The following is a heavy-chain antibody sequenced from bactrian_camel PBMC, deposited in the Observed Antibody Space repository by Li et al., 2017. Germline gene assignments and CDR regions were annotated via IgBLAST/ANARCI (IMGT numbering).Heavy chain of an antibody. D-gene: IGHD2*01. CDR2: IYTGGGST. Sequence: VQLVESGGGLMQPGGSLRLSCTAASGYIASGNCMGWFRQAPGKGLEWVSTIYTGGGSTYYADSVKGRFTISNDNAKNTLYLQMNSLKPEDTAMYYCAAVGGREGGVYYYRPFGYWGQGTQVTVS. V-gene: IGHV3S40*01. CDR1: GYIASGNC. J-gene: IGHJ6*01. CDR3: AAVGGREGGVYYYRPFGY.